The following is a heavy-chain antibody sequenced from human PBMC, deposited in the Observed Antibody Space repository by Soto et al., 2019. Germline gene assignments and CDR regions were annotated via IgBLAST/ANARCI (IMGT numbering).Heavy chain of an antibody. CDR3: AKAVHSSGYHSYFDY. V-gene: IGHV3-30*18. CDR1: GFTFSSFG. CDR2: ISFDGSNK. D-gene: IGHD3-22*01. Sequence: QVQLVESGGGVVQPGMSLRLSCAASGFTFSSFGMHWVRQAPGKGLEWVAVISFDGSNKYYPDSVKGRFTISRDNSKNTLYLQMSSLRAEDTAVYYCAKAVHSSGYHSYFDYWGQGTLVTVSS. J-gene: IGHJ4*02.